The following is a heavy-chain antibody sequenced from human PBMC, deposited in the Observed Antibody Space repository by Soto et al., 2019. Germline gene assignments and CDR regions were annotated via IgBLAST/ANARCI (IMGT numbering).Heavy chain of an antibody. CDR2: ISVYNGNT. CDR3: ARDRQQQPIYYSYGMDV. CDR1: GYTFTSYG. J-gene: IGHJ6*02. D-gene: IGHD6-13*01. V-gene: IGHV1-18*01. Sequence: QVQLVQSGAEVKKPGASVKVSCKASGYTFTSYGISWVRQAPGQGLEWMGWISVYNGNTNYEQKLQGRVTMTTDTSTSTAYMELRGLRSDVTAVYYCARDRQQQPIYYSYGMDVWGQGTTVTVSS.